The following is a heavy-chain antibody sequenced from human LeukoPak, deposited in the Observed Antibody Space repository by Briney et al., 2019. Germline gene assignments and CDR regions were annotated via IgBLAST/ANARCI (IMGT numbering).Heavy chain of an antibody. J-gene: IGHJ4*02. V-gene: IGHV1-69*13. Sequence: ASVKVSCKASGYTFTSYGISWVRQAPGQGLEWMGGIIPIFGTANYAQKFQGRVTITADESTSTAYMELSSLRSEDTAVYYCARINSSGRDYWGQGTLVTVSS. D-gene: IGHD6-19*01. CDR3: ARINSSGRDY. CDR2: IIPIFGTA. CDR1: GYTFTSYG.